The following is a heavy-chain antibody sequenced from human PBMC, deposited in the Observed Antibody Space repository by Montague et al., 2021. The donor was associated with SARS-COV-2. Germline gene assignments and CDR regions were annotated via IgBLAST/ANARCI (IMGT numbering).Heavy chain of an antibody. CDR3: ARGRYSSSWYGERRNWFDP. V-gene: IGHV4-34*01. CDR1: GGSFSGYY. J-gene: IGHJ5*02. D-gene: IGHD6-13*01. CDR2: INHSGST. Sequence: SETLSLTCAVYGGSFSGYYWSWIRQPPGKGLEWIGEINHSGSTNYNQSLKSRVTISVDTSKNQFSLKLSSVTAADTAVYYCARGRYSSSWYGERRNWFDPWGQGTLVTVSS.